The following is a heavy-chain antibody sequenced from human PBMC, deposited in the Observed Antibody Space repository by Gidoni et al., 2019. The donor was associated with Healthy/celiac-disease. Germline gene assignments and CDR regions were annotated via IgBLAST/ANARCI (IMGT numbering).Heavy chain of an antibody. Sequence: EVQLVESGGGLVKPGGSLRLYCAASGFTFSSYSMNWVRQAPGKGREWFSSISISSSYIYYAYSLKGRFTISRDNAKNSLYLQMNSLRAEDTAVYYCARDLGHLNIDWFDPWGQGTLVTVSS. CDR3: ARDLGHLNIDWFDP. J-gene: IGHJ5*02. V-gene: IGHV3-21*01. CDR1: GFTFSSYS. CDR2: ISISSSYI. D-gene: IGHD3-16*01.